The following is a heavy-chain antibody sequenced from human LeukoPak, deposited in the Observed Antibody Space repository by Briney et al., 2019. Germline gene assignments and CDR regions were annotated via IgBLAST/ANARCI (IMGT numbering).Heavy chain of an antibody. CDR1: GFTFSSYE. Sequence: GGALRLSCAASGFTFSSYEMNWVRQAPGKGLEWVSYISSSGSTIYYADSVKGRFTISRDNAKNSLYLQMNSLRAEDTAVYYCARRYGYENDAFDIWGQGTMVTVSS. V-gene: IGHV3-48*03. D-gene: IGHD1-1*01. CDR2: ISSSGSTI. J-gene: IGHJ3*02. CDR3: ARRYGYENDAFDI.